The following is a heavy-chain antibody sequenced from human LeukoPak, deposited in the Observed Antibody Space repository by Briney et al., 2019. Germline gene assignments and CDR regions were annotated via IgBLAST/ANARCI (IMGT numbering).Heavy chain of an antibody. V-gene: IGHV3-21*01. CDR3: VGPDSQFDC. CDR2: ISSSNLHI. CDR1: GFTFSDQS. Sequence: GGSLRLSCAASGFTFSDQSMNWVRQAPGKGLEWVSSISSSNLHIFYADSVKGRFTISRDNAKNSLYLQMNNLRAEDTAVYYCVGPDSQFDCWGQGTLVTVSS. J-gene: IGHJ4*02. D-gene: IGHD3-10*01.